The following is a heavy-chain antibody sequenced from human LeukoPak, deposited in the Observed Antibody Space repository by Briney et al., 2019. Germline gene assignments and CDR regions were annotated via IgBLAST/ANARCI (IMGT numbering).Heavy chain of an antibody. CDR1: GFTFDDYA. V-gene: IGHV3-9*03. CDR3: AKTNTIDAFDI. CDR2: ISWNSGSI. D-gene: IGHD5-24*01. J-gene: IGHJ3*02. Sequence: GRSLRLSCAASGFTFDDYAMHWVRQAPGKGLEWVSGISWNSGSIGYADSVRGRFTISRDNAKNSLYLQMNSLRAEDMALYYCAKTNTIDAFDIWGQGTMVTVSS.